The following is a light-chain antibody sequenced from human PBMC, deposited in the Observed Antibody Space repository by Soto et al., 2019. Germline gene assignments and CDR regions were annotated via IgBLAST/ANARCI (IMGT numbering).Light chain of an antibody. CDR1: QDIKNA. CDR3: LQHNNYPRT. Sequence: DIQMTQTPSSLSASVGDRVTITCRASQDIKNALGWYKQNLGKAPKRLIFAASSLQSGLPSRFSGSGSGTELTLTISSLQPEDFATYYCLQHNNYPRTFGQGTKVEIK. V-gene: IGKV1-17*01. J-gene: IGKJ1*01. CDR2: AAS.